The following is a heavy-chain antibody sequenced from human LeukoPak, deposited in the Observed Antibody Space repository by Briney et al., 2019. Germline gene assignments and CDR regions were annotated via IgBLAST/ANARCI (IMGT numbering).Heavy chain of an antibody. J-gene: IGHJ4*02. CDR3: AKSQVVRLSGSYHYYYDF. Sequence: GASVKVSCKASGYTFTNYYMHWVRQAPGQGLEWIGIINPVGGSTTYAQRFQGRITMTRDTSTSTLYMELSSLRSEDTAVYYCAKSQVVRLSGSYHYYYDFWGQGTLVTVSS. CDR2: INPVGGST. D-gene: IGHD1-26*01. V-gene: IGHV1-46*01. CDR1: GYTFTNYY.